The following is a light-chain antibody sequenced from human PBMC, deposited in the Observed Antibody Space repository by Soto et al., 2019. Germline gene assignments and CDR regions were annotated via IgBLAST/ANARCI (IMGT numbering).Light chain of an antibody. V-gene: IGKV3-20*01. J-gene: IGKJ1*01. CDR3: QQYGSSPRT. Sequence: EIVLTQSPGTLSLSPGERATLSCRASQSVSSSYLAWYQQKPRQAPRLLIYDATSRATGIPDRFSGSGSGTDFTLTISRLEPEDLAVYYCQQYGSSPRTFGQGTKVEIK. CDR1: QSVSSSY. CDR2: DAT.